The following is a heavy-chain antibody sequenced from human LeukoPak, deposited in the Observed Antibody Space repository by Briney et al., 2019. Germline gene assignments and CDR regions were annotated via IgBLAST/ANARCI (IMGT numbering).Heavy chain of an antibody. D-gene: IGHD4-11*01. CDR1: GFTFSSFA. V-gene: IGHV3-23*01. CDR3: AEDLDYTTYGYYFDY. CDR2: IGAGGTFT. J-gene: IGHJ4*02. Sequence: PGGSLRLSCTPSGFTFSSFAMNCVRQAPGKGLERVSGIGAGGTFTYYADSVKGRFTISRDNSRNTLYLQMNSLRADDTAVYYCAEDLDYTTYGYYFDYWGQGTLVTVSS.